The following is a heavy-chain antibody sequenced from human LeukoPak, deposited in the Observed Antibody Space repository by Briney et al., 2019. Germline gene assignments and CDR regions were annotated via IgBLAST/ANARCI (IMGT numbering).Heavy chain of an antibody. J-gene: IGHJ4*02. CDR1: GFTFSSYA. Sequence: PGGSLRFSCAASGFTFSSYAMSWVRQAPGKGLEWVSAISGSGGSTYYADSVKGRFTISRDNSKNTLYLQMNSLRAEDTAVYYCAIYSGYDPFVEVDYWGQGTLVTVSS. D-gene: IGHD5-12*01. CDR2: ISGSGGST. CDR3: AIYSGYDPFVEVDY. V-gene: IGHV3-23*01.